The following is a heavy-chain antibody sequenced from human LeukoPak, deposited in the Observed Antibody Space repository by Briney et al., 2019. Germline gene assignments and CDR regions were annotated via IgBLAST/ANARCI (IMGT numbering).Heavy chain of an antibody. Sequence: GGSLRLSCAASGFTVSSNYMSWVRQAPGKGLEWVSVIYSGGSTYYADSVKGRFTISRHNPKNTLYLQMNSLRAEDTAVYYCARDLTGDSAFDIWGQGTMVTVSS. D-gene: IGHD7-27*01. CDR2: IYSGGST. V-gene: IGHV3-53*04. CDR1: GFTVSSNY. CDR3: ARDLTGDSAFDI. J-gene: IGHJ3*02.